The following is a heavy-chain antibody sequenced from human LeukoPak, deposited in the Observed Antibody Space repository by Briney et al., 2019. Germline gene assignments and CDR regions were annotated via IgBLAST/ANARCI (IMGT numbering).Heavy chain of an antibody. CDR1: GYTFTGYY. CDR3: ARGKGATMIVVGEGFLGY. J-gene: IGHJ4*02. D-gene: IGHD3-22*01. CDR2: INPNSGGT. V-gene: IGHV1-2*02. Sequence: ASVKVSCKASGYTFTGYYMHWVRQAPGQGLERMGWINPNSGGTNYAQKFQGRVTMTRDTSISTAYMELSRLRSDDTAVYYCARGKGATMIVVGEGFLGYWGQGTLVTVSS.